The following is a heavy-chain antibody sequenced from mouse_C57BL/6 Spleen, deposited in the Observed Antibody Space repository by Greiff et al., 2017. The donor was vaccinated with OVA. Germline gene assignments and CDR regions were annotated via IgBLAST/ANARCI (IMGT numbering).Heavy chain of an antibody. CDR1: GYTFTSYW. Sequence: VQLQQPGAELVMPGASVKLSCKASGYTFTSYWMHWVKQRPGQGLEWIGEIDPSDSYTNYNQKFKGKSTLTVDKSSSTAYMQLSSLTSEDSAVYYCARGLRRSFDYWGQGTTLTVSS. CDR2: IDPSDSYT. J-gene: IGHJ2*01. V-gene: IGHV1-69*01. D-gene: IGHD2-4*01. CDR3: ARGLRRSFDY.